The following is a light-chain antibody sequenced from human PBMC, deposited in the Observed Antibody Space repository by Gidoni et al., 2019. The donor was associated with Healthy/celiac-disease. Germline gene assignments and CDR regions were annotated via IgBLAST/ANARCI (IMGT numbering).Light chain of an antibody. CDR2: DAS. J-gene: IGKJ4*01. CDR3: QQRSNWRGLT. Sequence: EIVWTQSPATLSLSPGERATLSCRASQSVSSYLAWYQQKPGQAPRLLIYDASNRATGIPARFRGRGSGTDFTLTISSLEPEDFAVYYCQQRSNWRGLTFGGGTKVEIK. V-gene: IGKV3-11*01. CDR1: QSVSSY.